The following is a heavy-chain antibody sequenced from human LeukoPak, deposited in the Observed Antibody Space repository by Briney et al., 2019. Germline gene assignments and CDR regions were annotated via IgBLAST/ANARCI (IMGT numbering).Heavy chain of an antibody. CDR2: IKSDGSNT. CDR1: GFTFSTYW. J-gene: IGHJ4*02. V-gene: IGHV3-74*01. CDR3: ARTTYSGSKIEY. D-gene: IGHD5-12*01. Sequence: GSLRLSCAASGFTFSTYWMHWVRQAPGKGLVWVSRIKSDGSNTAYADSVKGRFTISRDNAKNTLYLQANSLRAEDTAAYFCARTTYSGSKIEYWGQGALVTVSS.